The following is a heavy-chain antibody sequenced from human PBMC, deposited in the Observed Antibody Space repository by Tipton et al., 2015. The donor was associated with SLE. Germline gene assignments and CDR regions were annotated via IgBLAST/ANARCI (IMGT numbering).Heavy chain of an antibody. CDR3: ARARYYYDSSGYLDAFDI. V-gene: IGHV4-59*11. J-gene: IGHJ3*02. CDR1: GGSISSHY. CDR2: IYYSGST. Sequence: TLSLTCTVSGGSISSHYWSWIRQPPGKGLEWIGYIYYSGSTNYNPSLKSRVTISVDTSKNQFSLKLSSVTAADTAVYYCARARYYYDSSGYLDAFDIWGQGTMVTVSS. D-gene: IGHD3-22*01.